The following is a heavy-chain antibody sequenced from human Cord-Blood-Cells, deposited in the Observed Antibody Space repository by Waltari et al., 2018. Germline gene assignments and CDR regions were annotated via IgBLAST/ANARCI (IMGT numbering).Heavy chain of an antibody. CDR3: AREMNPITMIVGGMDV. J-gene: IGHJ6*02. D-gene: IGHD3-22*01. V-gene: IGHV3-30*04. Sequence: QVQLVESGGGVVQPGRSLRLSCAASGFTFSSYAIHWVRQAPGKGLEWVAVISYDGSNKYYADSVKGRFTISRDNSKNTLYLQMNSLRAEDTAVYYCAREMNPITMIVGGMDVWGQGTTVTVSS. CDR2: ISYDGSNK. CDR1: GFTFSSYA.